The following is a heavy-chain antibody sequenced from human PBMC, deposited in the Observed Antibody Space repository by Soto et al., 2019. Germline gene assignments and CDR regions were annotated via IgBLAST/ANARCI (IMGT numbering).Heavy chain of an antibody. Sequence: EVQLEESGGGLIKPGESLTLSCAASDFILSDAWMKWVRQAPGKGLEWVGRIKSKAHGGTTDYAAPLKGRFTILRDDSKNTLYLQTNSLQAEDTAMYYCASYRDSSGLRRYNYWGQGALVTFSS. CDR2: IKSKAHGGTT. D-gene: IGHD3-22*01. J-gene: IGHJ4*02. V-gene: IGHV3-15*07. CDR1: DFILSDAW. CDR3: ASYRDSSGLRRYNY.